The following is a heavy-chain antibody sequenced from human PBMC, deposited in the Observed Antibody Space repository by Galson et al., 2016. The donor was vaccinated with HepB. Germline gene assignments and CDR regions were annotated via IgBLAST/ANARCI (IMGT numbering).Heavy chain of an antibody. J-gene: IGHJ4*02. Sequence: SVKVSCKASGGTFNSYAVSWVRQAPGQGLEWMGRIIPSFGTANYAQKFKGRVTITVDKSTRIAYMELSSLRSEDTAVYYCAILSRSDYYLYYFDFWGQGTLVTVSS. CDR2: IIPSFGTA. CDR1: GGTFNSYA. D-gene: IGHD3-22*01. CDR3: AILSRSDYYLYYFDF. V-gene: IGHV1-69*06.